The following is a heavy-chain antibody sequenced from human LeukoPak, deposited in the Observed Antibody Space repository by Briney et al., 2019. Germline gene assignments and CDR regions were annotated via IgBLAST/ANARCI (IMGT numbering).Heavy chain of an antibody. V-gene: IGHV4-4*09. CDR2: IYTSGST. Sequence: SETLSLTCTVSGGSISSYYWSWVRQPPGKGLEWIGYIYTSGSTNYNPSLKSRVTISVDTSKNQFSLKLSSVTAADTAVYYCARAIYGGYTVDYWGQGTLVTVSS. CDR1: GGSISSYY. D-gene: IGHD5-12*01. CDR3: ARAIYGGYTVDY. J-gene: IGHJ4*02.